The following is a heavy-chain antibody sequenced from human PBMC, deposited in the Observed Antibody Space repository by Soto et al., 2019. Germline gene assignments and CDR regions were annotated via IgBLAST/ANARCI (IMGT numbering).Heavy chain of an antibody. V-gene: IGHV4-31*03. CDR1: GGSVNNADYF. CDR3: ARDADYGGSRGGMDV. D-gene: IGHD4-17*01. J-gene: IGHJ6*02. Sequence: QVRLEESGPGLVKPSETLSLICSVSGGSVNNADYFWSWIRHHPENGLEWIGYIYYSGSTRYNPSFKPRATLSIDTSKNQFSLRLNSVTVADTAVYFCARDADYGGSRGGMDVWGRGTTVTVSS. CDR2: IYYSGST.